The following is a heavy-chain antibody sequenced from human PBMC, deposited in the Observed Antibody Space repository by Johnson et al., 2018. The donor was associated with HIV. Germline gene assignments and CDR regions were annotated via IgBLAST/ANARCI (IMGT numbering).Heavy chain of an antibody. V-gene: IGHV3-33*01. CDR1: GFTFSSYG. D-gene: IGHD4-17*01. Sequence: QVQLMESGGGVVQPGRSLRLSCAASGFTFSSYGMHWVRQAPGKGLEGVAVIWYDGSNKYYADSVKGRFTISRDNSKNTLYLQMNSLRAEDTAVYYCASWHGDYGNAFDIWGQGTMVTVSS. J-gene: IGHJ3*02. CDR2: IWYDGSNK. CDR3: ASWHGDYGNAFDI.